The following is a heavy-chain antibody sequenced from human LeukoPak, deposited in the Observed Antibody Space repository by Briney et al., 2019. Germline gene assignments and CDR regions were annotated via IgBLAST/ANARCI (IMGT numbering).Heavy chain of an antibody. V-gene: IGHV1-2*04. Sequence: ASVKVSCKASGYTFTGYYMHWVRQAPGQGLEWMGWINPNSGGTNYAQKFQGWVTMTRDTSISTAYMELSRLRSDDTAVYFCARGGIVGATLRTYYFDYWGQGTLVTVSS. J-gene: IGHJ4*02. CDR1: GYTFTGYY. D-gene: IGHD1-26*01. CDR3: ARGGIVGATLRTYYFDY. CDR2: INPNSGGT.